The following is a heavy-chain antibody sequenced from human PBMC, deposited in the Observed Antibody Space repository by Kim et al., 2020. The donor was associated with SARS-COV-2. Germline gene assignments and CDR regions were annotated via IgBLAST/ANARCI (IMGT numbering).Heavy chain of an antibody. D-gene: IGHD1-7*01. Sequence: GGSLRLSCAASKFAFSSSYMGWVRQAPGKGLEWVANMNPDGSQKYYVAFVKGRFTISRENAKNSLSLQMNALRTDDTGVYYCTKGTQPTSGLDYWGQGTLVIVSS. J-gene: IGHJ4*02. CDR1: KFAFSSSY. V-gene: IGHV3-7*01. CDR2: MNPDGSQK. CDR3: TKGTQPTSGLDY.